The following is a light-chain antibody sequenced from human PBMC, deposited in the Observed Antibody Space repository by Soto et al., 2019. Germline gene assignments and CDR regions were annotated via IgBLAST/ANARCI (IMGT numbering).Light chain of an antibody. CDR1: SSDVGGYNY. Sequence: QSALTQPASVSGSPGQSITISCTGTSSDVGGYNYVSWYQQHPGKAPKLMIYEVSNRPSGVSNRFSGSKSGNTASLTISGLQAEDVADYYCSSYTSSSTPRIFGGGTKRPS. CDR2: EVS. J-gene: IGLJ2*01. V-gene: IGLV2-14*01. CDR3: SSYTSSSTPRI.